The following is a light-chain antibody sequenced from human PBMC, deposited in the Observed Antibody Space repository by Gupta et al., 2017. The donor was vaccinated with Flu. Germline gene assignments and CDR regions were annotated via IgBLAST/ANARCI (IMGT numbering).Light chain of an antibody. CDR3: QQYGSSPPYT. J-gene: IGKJ2*01. Sequence: EIVFTQSPGTLSLSPGERATLSCGASQSVNSNYLAWYQQKPGLAPRLLIYDASSRATGIPDRFSGSGSGTDFTLTISRLEPEDFAVYYCQQYGSSPPYTFGQGTKVEIK. CDR2: DAS. V-gene: IGKV3D-20*01. CDR1: QSVNSNY.